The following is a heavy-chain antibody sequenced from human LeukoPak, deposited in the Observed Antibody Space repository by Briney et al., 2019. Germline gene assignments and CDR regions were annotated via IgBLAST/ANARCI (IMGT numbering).Heavy chain of an antibody. CDR1: GGSISSSSYS. CDR3: ARLPWASKRFDY. CDR2: IFYSGST. Sequence: SETLSLTCTVSGGSISSSSYSWGWIRQSPGKGLEWIGTIFYSGSTYSNPSLKSRVTISIDTSKNQFSLKLSSVTAADTAVYYCARLPWASKRFDYWGQGTLVTVSS. J-gene: IGHJ4*02. V-gene: IGHV4-39*01. D-gene: IGHD4-11*01.